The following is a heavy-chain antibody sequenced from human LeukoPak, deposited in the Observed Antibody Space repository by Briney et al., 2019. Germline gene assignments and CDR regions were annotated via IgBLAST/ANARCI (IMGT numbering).Heavy chain of an antibody. CDR1: GFTFSSYA. V-gene: IGHV3-30-3*01. CDR3: ARDLYSSGWSDAFDI. D-gene: IGHD6-19*01. J-gene: IGHJ3*02. Sequence: GGSLRLSCVGSGFTFSSYAMHWIRQAPGKGLEWVAVISYDGSNKYYADSVKGRFTISRDNSKNTLYLQMNSLRAEDTAVYYCARDLYSSGWSDAFDIWGQGTMVTVSS. CDR2: ISYDGSNK.